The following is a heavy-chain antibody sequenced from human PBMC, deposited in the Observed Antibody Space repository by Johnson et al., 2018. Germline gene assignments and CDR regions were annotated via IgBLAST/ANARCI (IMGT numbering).Heavy chain of an antibody. V-gene: IGHV3-30*18. CDR2: ISYDGGNK. CDR3: AKDTYYYESSGNAFDI. D-gene: IGHD3-22*01. Sequence: VQLVETGGGVVQPGRSLRLSCAASGFTFSSYGMHWVRQAPGKGLEWVAVISYDGGNKYYADSVKGRFTISRDNSKNTLYLQMNSLRAEDTAVYYCAKDTYYYESSGNAFDIWGQGTMVTVSS. CDR1: GFTFSSYG. J-gene: IGHJ3*02.